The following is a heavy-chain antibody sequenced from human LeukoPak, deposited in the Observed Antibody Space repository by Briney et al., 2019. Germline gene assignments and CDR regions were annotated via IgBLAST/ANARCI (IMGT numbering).Heavy chain of an antibody. Sequence: PGGSLRLSCAASGFTFSSYAMHWVRQAPGKRLEWVAVISYDGSSKYYADSVKGRFTISRDNSKNTPYLQMNSLRAEDTAVYYCARDRRGAGLDYWGQGTLVTVSS. J-gene: IGHJ4*02. CDR2: ISYDGSSK. D-gene: IGHD3-16*01. CDR1: GFTFSSYA. V-gene: IGHV3-30-3*01. CDR3: ARDRRGAGLDY.